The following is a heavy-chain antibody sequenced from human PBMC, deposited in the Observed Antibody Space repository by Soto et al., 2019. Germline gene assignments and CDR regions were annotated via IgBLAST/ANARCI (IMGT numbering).Heavy chain of an antibody. D-gene: IGHD2-2*01. J-gene: IGHJ4*02. V-gene: IGHV3-9*01. Sequence: GGSLRLSCAASGFTFSSYAMSWVRQAPGKGLEWVSGISWNSGSIGYADSVKGRFTISRDNAKNSLYLQMNSLRAEDTALYYCAKAPPCSRTSCYGGYFDYWGQRTLVTVSA. CDR3: AKAPPCSRTSCYGGYFDY. CDR1: GFTFSSYA. CDR2: ISWNSGSI.